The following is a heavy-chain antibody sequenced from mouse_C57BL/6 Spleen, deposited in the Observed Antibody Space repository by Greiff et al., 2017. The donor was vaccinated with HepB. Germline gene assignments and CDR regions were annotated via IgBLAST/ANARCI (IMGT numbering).Heavy chain of an antibody. CDR1: GYTFTEYT. CDR3: ARHEEGAVVAPGGMDY. D-gene: IGHD1-1*01. CDR2: FYPGSGSI. Sequence: VMLVESGAELVKPGASVKLSCKASGYTFTEYTIHWVKQRSGQGLEWIGWFYPGSGSIKYNEKFKDKATLTADKSSSTVYMELSRLTSEDSAVYFCARHEEGAVVAPGGMDYWGQGTSVTVSS. V-gene: IGHV1-62-2*01. J-gene: IGHJ4*01.